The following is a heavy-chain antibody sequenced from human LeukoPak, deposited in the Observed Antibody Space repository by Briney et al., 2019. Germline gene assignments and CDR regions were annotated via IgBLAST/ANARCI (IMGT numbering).Heavy chain of an antibody. D-gene: IGHD3-22*01. J-gene: IGHJ4*02. CDR2: ISTNTGNP. CDR3: AKRADYYDSSGPDY. Sequence: GASVKVSCRAPGYTFTSYARNWVRRPPGQGLEWRGWISTNTGNPTYAQGFTGRFVFSLDTSVSTAYLQISSLKAEDTAVYYCAKRADYYDSSGPDYWGQGTLVTVSS. CDR1: GYTFTSYA. V-gene: IGHV7-4-1*02.